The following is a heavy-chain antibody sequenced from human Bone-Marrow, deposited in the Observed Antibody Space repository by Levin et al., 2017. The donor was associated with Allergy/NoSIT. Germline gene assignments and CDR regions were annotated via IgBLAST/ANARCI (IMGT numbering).Heavy chain of an antibody. CDR3: ARGTYAAFDV. CDR2: ISHGSGAI. V-gene: IGHV3-48*04. CDR1: GFSFSYYS. Sequence: PPGGSLRLSCAASGFSFSYYSMNWVRQAPGGALEWLSYISHGSGAIYYVDSVEGRFTISRDDSKESVYLQMNSLRAEDTAVYYCARGTYAAFDVWGPGTLVSVSS. D-gene: IGHD4-17*01. J-gene: IGHJ3*01.